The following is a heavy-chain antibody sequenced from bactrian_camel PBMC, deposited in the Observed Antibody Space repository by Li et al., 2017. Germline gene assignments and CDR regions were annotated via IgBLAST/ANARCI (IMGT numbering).Heavy chain of an antibody. D-gene: IGHD5*01. CDR3: AKETYGLPSD. Sequence: QLVESGGGFVQPGGYLRLSCAASGFTFSSYAMSWVRQAPRKGLEWVSSITSNDGRTYYTDSVKGRFTISRDNAKDTLYLQLNSLKTEDTAMYYCAKETYGLPSDWGQGTQVTVS. V-gene: IGHV3S31*01. J-gene: IGHJ4*01. CDR1: GFTFSSYA. CDR2: ITSNDGRT.